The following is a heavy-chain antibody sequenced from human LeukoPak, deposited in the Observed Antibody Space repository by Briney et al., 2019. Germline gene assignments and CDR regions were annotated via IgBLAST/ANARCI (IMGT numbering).Heavy chain of an antibody. CDR1: GGTFSSYA. Sequence: ASVKVSCKASGGTFSSYAISWVRQAPGQGPEWVGWISVYNGDTKYAQNFQGRVTVTTDTSTRTAYMELRSLRSDDTAIYYCARDWEYSVDYWGQGTLVTVSS. J-gene: IGHJ4*02. V-gene: IGHV1-18*01. D-gene: IGHD1-26*01. CDR3: ARDWEYSVDY. CDR2: ISVYNGDT.